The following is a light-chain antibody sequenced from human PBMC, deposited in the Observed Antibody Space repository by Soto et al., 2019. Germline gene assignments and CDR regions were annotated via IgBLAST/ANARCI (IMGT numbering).Light chain of an antibody. CDR1: QDIINR. Sequence: DIQMTQSPSSLSASVGDRITITCRASQDIINRLVWFQQKPGKVPKSLIYAASNLQSGVPSKFSSSGSWTDFTLTISSLQPEDFATYYCQQYKDYPLTFGGGTRVEIK. J-gene: IGKJ4*01. CDR3: QQYKDYPLT. CDR2: AAS. V-gene: IGKV1-16*02.